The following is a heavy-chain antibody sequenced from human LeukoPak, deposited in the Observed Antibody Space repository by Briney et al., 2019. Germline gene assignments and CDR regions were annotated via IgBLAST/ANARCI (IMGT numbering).Heavy chain of an antibody. CDR2: IYPGDSDT. D-gene: IGHD3-22*01. J-gene: IGHJ4*02. CDR3: ARRATYYYDSSGYYYLIDY. Sequence: GESLKISCRGSGYSFTSYWIGWVRQMPGKGLEWMGIIYPGDSDTSYSPSFQGQVTISADKSISTAYLQWSSLKASDTAMYYCARRATYYYDSSGYYYLIDYWGQGTLVTVSS. V-gene: IGHV5-51*01. CDR1: GYSFTSYW.